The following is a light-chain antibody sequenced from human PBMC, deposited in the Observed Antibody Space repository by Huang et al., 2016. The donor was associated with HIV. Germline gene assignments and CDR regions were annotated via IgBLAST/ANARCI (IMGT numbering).Light chain of an antibody. V-gene: IGKV1-39*01. CDR1: QSISSY. CDR2: AAS. Sequence: DIQMTQSPFSLSASVGDRVTITCRASQSISSYLNWYQQKPGKAPKILIYAASTLQSGIPSRFSGSGAGTDFTLTITSLQPEDSATYYCQQTYIIPITFGQGTKLEIK. CDR3: QQTYIIPIT. J-gene: IGKJ2*01.